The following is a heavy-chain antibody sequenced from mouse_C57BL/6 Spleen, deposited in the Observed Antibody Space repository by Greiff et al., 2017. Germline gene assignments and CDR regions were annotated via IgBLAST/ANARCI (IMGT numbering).Heavy chain of an antibody. V-gene: IGHV1-72*01. CDR2: IDPNSGGT. CDR3: STSLGYHFYAMDY. J-gene: IGHJ4*01. Sequence: QVQLQQPGAELAKPGASVKLSCKASGYTFTSYCMHWVKQRPGRGLEWIGRIDPNSGGTKYNEKFKSKATLTEDKPSSTAYMQLSSLTSEDSAVYYFSTSLGYHFYAMDYWGQGTSVTVSS. D-gene: IGHD2-2*01. CDR1: GYTFTSYC.